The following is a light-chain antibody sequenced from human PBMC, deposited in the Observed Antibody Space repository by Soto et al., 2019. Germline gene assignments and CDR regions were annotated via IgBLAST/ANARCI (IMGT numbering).Light chain of an antibody. CDR2: DAS. Sequence: GHIVTLPFRASHTLSTRMAWYQQKPGKAPKLIIYDASALQSGVASRFSGSGSGTGIAVIISGLQPEDSATYYCQQYTNTNNPWMFGQGTKVDIK. V-gene: IGKV1-5*01. CDR3: QQYTNTNNPWM. CDR1: HTLSTR. J-gene: IGKJ1*01.